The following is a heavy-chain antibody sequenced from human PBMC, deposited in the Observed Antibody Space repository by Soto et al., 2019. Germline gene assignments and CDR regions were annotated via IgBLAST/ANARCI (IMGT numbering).Heavy chain of an antibody. J-gene: IGHJ4*02. CDR2: ISYDGSNK. CDR3: ARAPYSASLSHYFDY. Sequence: PGGSLRLSCAASGFTFSSYAMHWVRQAPGKGLEWVAVISYDGSNKYYADSVKGRFTISRDNSKNTLYLQMNSLRDEDTAVYYCARAPYSASLSHYFDYWGQGTLVTVSS. D-gene: IGHD1-26*01. CDR1: GFTFSSYA. V-gene: IGHV3-30-3*01.